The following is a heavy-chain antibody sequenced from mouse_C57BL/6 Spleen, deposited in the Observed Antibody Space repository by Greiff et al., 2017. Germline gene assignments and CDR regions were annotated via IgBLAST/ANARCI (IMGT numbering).Heavy chain of an antibody. Sequence: VQVVESGAELVRPGTSVKVSCKASGYAFTNYLIEWVKQRPGQGLEWIGVINPGSGGTNYNEKFKGKATLTADKSSSTAYMQLSSLTSEDSAVYVCARSGYYGSSYVDMDYWGQGTSVTVSS. CDR3: ARSGYYGSSYVDMDY. CDR1: GYAFTNYL. V-gene: IGHV1-54*01. D-gene: IGHD1-1*01. J-gene: IGHJ4*01. CDR2: INPGSGGT.